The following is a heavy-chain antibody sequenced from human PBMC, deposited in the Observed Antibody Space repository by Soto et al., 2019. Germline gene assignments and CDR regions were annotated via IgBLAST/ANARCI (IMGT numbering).Heavy chain of an antibody. D-gene: IGHD6-13*01. V-gene: IGHV3-9*01. CDR2: INWNSGSI. J-gene: IGHJ1*01. CDR3: VKDESINWYSGHFRH. Sequence: EVQLVESGGGLVQPGRSLRLSCAASGFTFDDYAMHWVRQVPGKGLEWVSGINWNSGSIGYVDSVKGRFAISRDNAQNSLHLQMNSLSAEDTAFYYCVKDESINWYSGHFRHWGQGTLVTVS. CDR1: GFTFDDYA.